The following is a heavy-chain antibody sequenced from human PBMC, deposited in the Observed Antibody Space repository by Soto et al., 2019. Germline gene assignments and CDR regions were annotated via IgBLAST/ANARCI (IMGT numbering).Heavy chain of an antibody. CDR3: ARGRGYYHFDY. J-gene: IGHJ4*02. Sequence: QVQLQESGPGLVKPSETLSLTCTVSGGSISSYYWGWIRQPPGKGLEWIGYIYYSGSTNYNPSLKGRVTIAVDTSKNPFYLKLSSVTGADTGVYYCARGRGYYHFDYWGPGTLVTVSS. V-gene: IGHV4-59*01. D-gene: IGHD3-22*01. CDR1: GGSISSYY. CDR2: IYYSGST.